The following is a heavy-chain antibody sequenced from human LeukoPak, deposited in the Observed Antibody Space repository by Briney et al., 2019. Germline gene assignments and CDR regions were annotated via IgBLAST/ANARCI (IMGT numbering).Heavy chain of an antibody. V-gene: IGHV1-69*05. CDR3: ATRLYSSSEVFDY. D-gene: IGHD6-6*01. J-gene: IGHJ4*02. CDR2: IIPIFGTA. CDR1: GGTFSSYA. Sequence: SVKVSCKGSGGTFSSYAISWVRQAPGQGLEWMGGIIPIFGTANYAQKFQGRVTITTDESTSTAYMELSSLRSEDTAVYYCATRLYSSSEVFDYWGQGTLVTVSS.